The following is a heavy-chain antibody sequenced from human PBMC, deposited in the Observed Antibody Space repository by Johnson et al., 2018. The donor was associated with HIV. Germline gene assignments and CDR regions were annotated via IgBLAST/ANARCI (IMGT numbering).Heavy chain of an antibody. CDR2: ISSSGSTI. CDR1: GFTFSDYY. CDR3: RATIPRDAFDI. V-gene: IGHV3-11*04. J-gene: IGHJ3*02. Sequence: QVQLVESGGGLVKPGGSLRLSCAASGFTFSDYYMSWIRQAPRKGLEWISYISSSGSTIYYQDSVKGRFTISRDNAKNSLYLQMNSLRAEDTAVYYTRATIPRDAFDIWGQGTMVTVSS. D-gene: IGHD5-12*01.